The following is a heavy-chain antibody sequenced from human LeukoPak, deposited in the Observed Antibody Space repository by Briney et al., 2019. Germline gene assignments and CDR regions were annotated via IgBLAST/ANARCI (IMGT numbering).Heavy chain of an antibody. CDR3: ATWGYYDSSGFDY. D-gene: IGHD3-22*01. CDR1: GYSFTNYW. Sequence: GESLKISCKGSGYSFTNYWIGWVRQMPGKGLEWMGIIYPGDSDTRYSPSFQGQVTISADKSISTAYLQWSSLKASDTAMYYCATWGYYDSSGFDYWGQGTLVTVSS. J-gene: IGHJ4*02. V-gene: IGHV5-51*01. CDR2: IYPGDSDT.